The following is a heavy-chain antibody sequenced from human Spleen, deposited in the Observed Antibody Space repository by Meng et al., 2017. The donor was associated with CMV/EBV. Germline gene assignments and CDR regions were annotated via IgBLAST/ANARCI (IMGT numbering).Heavy chain of an antibody. CDR1: GLTFSTFW. CDR3: ARDRAAFDM. V-gene: IGHV3-74*01. CDR2: INSDGSST. J-gene: IGHJ3*02. D-gene: IGHD3-10*01. Sequence: GGSLRLSCATSGLTFSTFWMHWVRQGPGKGLVWVSRINSDGSSTSYADSVKGRFTISRDNAKNTLYLQMSGLRAEDTAVYYCARDRAAFDMWGQGTMVTVSS.